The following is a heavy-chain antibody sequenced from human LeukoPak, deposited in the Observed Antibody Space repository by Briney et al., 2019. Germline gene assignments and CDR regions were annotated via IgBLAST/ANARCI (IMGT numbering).Heavy chain of an antibody. CDR3: ARFGYSTSLDFYLDV. V-gene: IGHV5-51*01. D-gene: IGHD6-13*01. Sequence: GESLKISCQASGFTFTNYWIAWVRQMPGKGLEWMGIVHAGDSDARYSPSFQDQVTMPADKSISTAYLQWNSLRASDSAMYFCARFGYSTSLDFYLDVWGRGTLVAVSS. CDR1: GFTFTNYW. J-gene: IGHJ2*01. CDR2: VHAGDSDA.